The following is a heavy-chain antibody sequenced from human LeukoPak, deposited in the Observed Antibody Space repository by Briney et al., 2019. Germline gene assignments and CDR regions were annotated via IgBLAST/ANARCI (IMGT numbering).Heavy chain of an antibody. Sequence: GGSLRLSCAASGFTFSRYWMHWVRQAPGKGLMWVSRINSDGSSTIYADSVKGRFTISRDNAQNTLYLQMNSLRAEDTAVYYCAGNLYTRFGDCWGQGALVTVSS. V-gene: IGHV3-74*01. CDR2: INSDGSST. D-gene: IGHD2-2*01. CDR1: GFTFSRYW. CDR3: AGNLYTRFGDC. J-gene: IGHJ4*02.